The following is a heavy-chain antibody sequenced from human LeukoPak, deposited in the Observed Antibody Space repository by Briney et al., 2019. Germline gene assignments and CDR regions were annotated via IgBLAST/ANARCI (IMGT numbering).Heavy chain of an antibody. CDR2: IIPIFGTA. J-gene: IGHJ4*02. CDR3: AGYYDFWSGYYTLDY. Sequence: SVKVSCKASGGTFSSYAISWVRQAPGQGLEWMGRIIPIFGTANYAQKFQGRVTITTDESTSTAYMELSSLRSEDTAVYYCAGYYDFWSGYYTLDYWGQGTLVTVSS. V-gene: IGHV1-69*05. CDR1: GGTFSSYA. D-gene: IGHD3-3*01.